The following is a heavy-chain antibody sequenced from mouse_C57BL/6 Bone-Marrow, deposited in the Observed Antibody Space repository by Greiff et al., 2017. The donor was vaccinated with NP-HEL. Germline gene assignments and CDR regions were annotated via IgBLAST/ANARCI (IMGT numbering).Heavy chain of an antibody. CDR2: ISSGSSTI. V-gene: IGHV5-17*01. CDR1: GFTFSDYG. J-gene: IGHJ1*03. CDR3: AREGGSRYFDV. Sequence: EVQRVESGGGLVKPGGSLKLSCAASGFTFSDYGMHWVRQAPEKGLEWVAYISSGSSTIYYADTVKGRFTISRDNAKNTLFLQMTSLRSEDTAMYYCAREGGSRYFDVWGTGTTVTVSS. D-gene: IGHD1-1*02.